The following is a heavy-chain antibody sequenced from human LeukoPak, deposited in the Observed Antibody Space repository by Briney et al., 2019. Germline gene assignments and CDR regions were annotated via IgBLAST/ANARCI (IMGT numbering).Heavy chain of an antibody. CDR2: IYYSGGT. J-gene: IGHJ3*01. Sequence: PSGTLSLTCTVSGGSFSSYYWSWIRQPPGKGLEWIGYIYYSGGTIYNPSLKSRAAMSVDTSKDQFSLKLTSVTAADTALSYCARQGSVGLADAFDVWGQGTMVTVSS. D-gene: IGHD3/OR15-3a*01. CDR1: GGSFSSYY. V-gene: IGHV4-59*08. CDR3: ARQGSVGLADAFDV.